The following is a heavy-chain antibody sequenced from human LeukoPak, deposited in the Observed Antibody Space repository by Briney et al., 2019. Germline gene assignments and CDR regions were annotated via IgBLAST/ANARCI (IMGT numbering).Heavy chain of an antibody. J-gene: IGHJ4*02. CDR3: ARDVRRGGSYDY. CDR2: ISAYSGNT. V-gene: IGHV1-18*01. Sequence: ASVKVSCKASGYTFTSYGISWVRQAPGQGLEWMGWISAYSGNTNYAQKLQGRVTMTTDTSTSTAYMELRSLRSDDTAVYYCARDVRRGGSYDYWGQGTLVTVSS. CDR1: GYTFTSYG. D-gene: IGHD1-26*01.